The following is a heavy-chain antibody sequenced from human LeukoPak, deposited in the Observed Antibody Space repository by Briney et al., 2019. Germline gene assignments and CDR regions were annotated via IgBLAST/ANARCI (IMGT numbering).Heavy chain of an antibody. J-gene: IGHJ2*01. CDR2: IYYSGST. V-gene: IGHV4-59*01. CDR3: ARVSSSWYQDWYFDL. CDR1: RDSISGYS. Sequence: SETLSLTCTVSRDSISGYSWSWIRQPPGKGLEWIGYIYYSGSTNYNPSLKSRVTISVDTSKNQFSLKLSSVTAADTAVYYCARVSSSWYQDWYFDLWGRGTLVTVSS. D-gene: IGHD6-13*01.